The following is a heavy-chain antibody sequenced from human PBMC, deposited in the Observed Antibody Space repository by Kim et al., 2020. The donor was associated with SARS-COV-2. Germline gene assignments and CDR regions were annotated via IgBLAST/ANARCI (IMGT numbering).Heavy chain of an antibody. D-gene: IGHD3-3*01. Sequence: SETLSLTCTVSGGSISSYYWSWIRQPPGKGLEWIGYIYYSGSTNYNPSLKSRVTISVDTSKNQFSLKLSSVTAADTAVYYCARQGAQGRSGYYYYYYYGMDVWGQGTTVTVSS. CDR3: ARQGAQGRSGYYYYYYYGMDV. CDR1: GGSISSYY. CDR2: IYYSGST. V-gene: IGHV4-59*08. J-gene: IGHJ6*02.